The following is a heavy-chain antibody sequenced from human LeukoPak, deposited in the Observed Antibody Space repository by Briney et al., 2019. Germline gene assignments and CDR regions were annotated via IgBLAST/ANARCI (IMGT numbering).Heavy chain of an antibody. CDR2: IIGSGSST. CDR3: AKDRAQQLVLDF. Sequence: GGSLRLSCAASGFTFSSYTMSWVRQAPGKGLEWVSAIIGSGSSTYYADSVKGRFTISRDNSKNTLFLQMNSLRAEDTAVYYCAKDRAQQLVLDFWGQGTLVTVSS. D-gene: IGHD6-13*01. CDR1: GFTFSSYT. J-gene: IGHJ4*02. V-gene: IGHV3-23*01.